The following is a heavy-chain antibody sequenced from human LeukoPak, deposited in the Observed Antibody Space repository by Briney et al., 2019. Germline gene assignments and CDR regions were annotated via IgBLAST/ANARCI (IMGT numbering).Heavy chain of an antibody. Sequence: GASVKVSCKASGYTFTSYGISWVRQAPGQGLEWMGWISAYNGNTNYAQKLQGRVTMTTDTSTSTAYMELRSLRSDDAAVYYCARDHGEYSGYLGDAFDIWGQGTMVTVSS. D-gene: IGHD5-12*01. CDR2: ISAYNGNT. V-gene: IGHV1-18*01. J-gene: IGHJ3*02. CDR1: GYTFTSYG. CDR3: ARDHGEYSGYLGDAFDI.